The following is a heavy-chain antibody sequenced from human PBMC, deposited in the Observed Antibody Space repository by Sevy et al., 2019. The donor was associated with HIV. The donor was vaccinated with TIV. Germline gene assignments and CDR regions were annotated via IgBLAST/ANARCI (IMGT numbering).Heavy chain of an antibody. CDR1: GFPFNDHA. J-gene: IGHJ6*02. Sequence: GGSLRLSCAASGFPFNDHAMHWVRLVPGKGLEWVSGISWNSRNIGYADSVKGRFTISRDKTRHSVYLEMHRLRPEDTALYYCAKDINRGCDGVNCYSYYYYFYGLDVWGQGTTVTVSS. V-gene: IGHV3-9*01. CDR2: ISWNSRNI. CDR3: AKDINRGCDGVNCYSYYYYFYGLDV. D-gene: IGHD2-21*01.